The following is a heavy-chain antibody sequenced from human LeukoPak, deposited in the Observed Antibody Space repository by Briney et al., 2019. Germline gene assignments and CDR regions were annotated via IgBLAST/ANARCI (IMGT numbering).Heavy chain of an antibody. CDR3: ARAGYGDPHFDF. Sequence: GGSLRLSCTASGFTFSNHWMSWVRQAPGKGLEWVANIKQDGSEKYYVDSVKGRFTISRDNSKNTLYLQMNSLRAEDTAAYYCARAGYGDPHFDFWGQGTLVTVSS. CDR1: GFTFSNHW. J-gene: IGHJ4*02. V-gene: IGHV3-7*01. CDR2: IKQDGSEK. D-gene: IGHD4-17*01.